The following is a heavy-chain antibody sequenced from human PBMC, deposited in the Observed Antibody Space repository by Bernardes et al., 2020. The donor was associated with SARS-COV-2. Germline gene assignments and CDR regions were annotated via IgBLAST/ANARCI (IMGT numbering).Heavy chain of an antibody. CDR1: GFTFTSYA. CDR2: INGVGGT. V-gene: IGHV3-23*01. Sequence: GGSLRLSCAASGFTFTSYALSWVRQAPGKGLEWVSAINGVGGTYYADSVKGRFTISRDISTKMLFLQMNSLRAEDTAIYYCAKDYMEGGATQLFDYWGQGTLVTVSS. J-gene: IGHJ4*02. D-gene: IGHD1-1*01. CDR3: AKDYMEGGATQLFDY.